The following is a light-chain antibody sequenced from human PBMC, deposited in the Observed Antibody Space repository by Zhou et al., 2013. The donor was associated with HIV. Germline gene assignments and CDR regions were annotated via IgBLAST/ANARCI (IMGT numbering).Light chain of an antibody. CDR1: QSIGTW. CDR3: QDYGDSSRT. Sequence: DIQMTQSPSTLSASVGDRVSISCRASQSIGTWLAWYQQKPGKAPRLLVYQASTLESRVPSRFSGRGSGAEFHLSIVSLQPDDFATYYCQDYGDSSRTFGRGTRVEMK. J-gene: IGKJ1*01. V-gene: IGKV1-5*03. CDR2: QAS.